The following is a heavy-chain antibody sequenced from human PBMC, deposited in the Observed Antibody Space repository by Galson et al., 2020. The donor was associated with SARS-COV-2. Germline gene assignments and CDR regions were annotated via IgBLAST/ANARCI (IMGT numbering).Heavy chain of an antibody. CDR2: IGVYNGNR. D-gene: IGHD1-26*01. CDR3: ARDTTGSSYQDDSFDV. V-gene: IGHV1-18*01. CDR1: GYIFTNYG. J-gene: IGHJ3*01. Sequence: ASVKVSCKASGYIFTNYGISWVRQAPGQGLEWMGWIGVYNGNRRFAEGVQGRLTVTTDTATNTAYMELRSLRSDDTAVYYCARDTTGSSYQDDSFDVCGQGTMVTVSS.